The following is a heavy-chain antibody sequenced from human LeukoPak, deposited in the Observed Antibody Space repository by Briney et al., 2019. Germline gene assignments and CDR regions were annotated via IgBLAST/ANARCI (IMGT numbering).Heavy chain of an antibody. CDR1: GFTFSSYW. CDR2: IRQDGSEK. J-gene: IGHJ4*02. CDR3: ARGDYHSKFDY. Sequence: GGSLRLSCAASGFTFSSYWMIWVRQAPGKGLEWVVNIRQDGSEKYYVASVRGRFSISRDNAKNSLYLQMNSLRGEDTAVYYCARGDYHSKFDYWGQGTLVTVSS. D-gene: IGHD4-17*01. V-gene: IGHV3-7*03.